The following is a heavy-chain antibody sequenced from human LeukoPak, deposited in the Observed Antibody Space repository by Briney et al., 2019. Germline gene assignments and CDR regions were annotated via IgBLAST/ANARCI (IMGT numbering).Heavy chain of an antibody. CDR2: INPNSGGT. J-gene: IGHJ4*02. V-gene: IGHV1-2*02. CDR1: GYTFTNYA. D-gene: IGHD6-19*01. CDR3: ARGYSSGWRSNFDY. Sequence: ASVKVSCKASGYTFTNYAMNWVRQAPGQGLEWMGWINPNSGGTNYAQKFQGRVTMTRDTSISTVYMELSSLRSEDTAVYYCARGYSSGWRSNFDYWGQGTLVTVSS.